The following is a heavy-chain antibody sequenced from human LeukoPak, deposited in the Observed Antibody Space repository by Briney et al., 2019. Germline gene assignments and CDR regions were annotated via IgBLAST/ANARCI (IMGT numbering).Heavy chain of an antibody. CDR1: GGTFSNYA. Sequence: ASVKVSCKASGGTFSNYAISWVRQAPGQGLEWMGGIIPLFGSADYAQKFQGRVTFTADESTSTAYMELSSLRPEDTAVYYCARDLVGSAISYSSGAWDYWGQGTLVTVSS. CDR2: IIPLFGSA. V-gene: IGHV1-69*13. J-gene: IGHJ4*02. D-gene: IGHD3-10*01. CDR3: ARDLVGSAISYSSGAWDY.